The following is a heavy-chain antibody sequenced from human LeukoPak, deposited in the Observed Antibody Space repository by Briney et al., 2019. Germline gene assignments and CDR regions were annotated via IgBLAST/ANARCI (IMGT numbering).Heavy chain of an antibody. D-gene: IGHD5-18*01. V-gene: IGHV3-30*02. CDR2: IRYDGSNK. CDR1: GFTFSSYS. J-gene: IGHJ4*02. Sequence: GGSLRLSCAASGFTFSSYSMNWVRQAPGKGLEWVAFIRYDGSNKYYADSVKGRFTISRDNSKNTLYLQMNSLRAEDTAVYYCAKIRGYSYGRNFDYWGQGTLVTVSS. CDR3: AKIRGYSYGRNFDY.